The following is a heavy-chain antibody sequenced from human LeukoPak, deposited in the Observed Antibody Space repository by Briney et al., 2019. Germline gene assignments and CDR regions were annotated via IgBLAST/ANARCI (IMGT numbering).Heavy chain of an antibody. CDR1: GFTFSSYA. D-gene: IGHD1-26*01. V-gene: IGHV3-30*04. CDR3: ARARAGWGLDVFDI. CDR2: ISYDGSNK. Sequence: GGTLRLSCAASGFTFSSYAMHWVRQAPGKGVEWVAVISYDGSNKYYADSVKGRFTISRDNSKNTLYLQMNSLRAEDTAVYYCARARAGWGLDVFDIWGQGTMVTVSS. J-gene: IGHJ3*02.